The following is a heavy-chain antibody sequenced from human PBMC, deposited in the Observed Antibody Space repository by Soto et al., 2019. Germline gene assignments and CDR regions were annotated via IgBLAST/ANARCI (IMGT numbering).Heavy chain of an antibody. V-gene: IGHV4-39*02. CDR1: GDSMSSSRSSSYY. CDR3: ARDQHSGYVES. CDR2: IDYNGGT. J-gene: IGHJ4*02. D-gene: IGHD6-19*01. Sequence: QLQLQESGPGLVKPSETLSLTCTVSGDSMSSSRSSSYYWAWIRQPPGKGLEWIGSIDYNGGTYSPPPLECRVLIPQDTPRNHFSLKLRSVAASETAVYYCARDQHSGYVESWGPGALVTVSS.